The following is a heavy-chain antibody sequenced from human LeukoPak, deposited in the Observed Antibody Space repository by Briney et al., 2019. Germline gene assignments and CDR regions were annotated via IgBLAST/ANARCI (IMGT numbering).Heavy chain of an antibody. V-gene: IGHV3-53*01. CDR3: AKDQYCTSTSCYVGY. CDR2: IYSGGYA. Sequence: GGSLRLSCAASGFTVSSNYMSWVRQAPGKGLEWVSIIYSGGYAYYADSVKGRFTISRDNSKNTLYLQMNSLRAEDTAVYYCAKDQYCTSTSCYVGYWGQGTLVTVSS. J-gene: IGHJ4*02. D-gene: IGHD2-2*01. CDR1: GFTVSSNY.